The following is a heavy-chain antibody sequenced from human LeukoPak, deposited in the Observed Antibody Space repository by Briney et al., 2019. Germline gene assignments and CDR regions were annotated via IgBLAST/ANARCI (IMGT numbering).Heavy chain of an antibody. D-gene: IGHD2-15*01. Sequence: PSETLSLTCAVSGDSISSRVYYWGWIRQPPGKGLEWIGSIYYSGNTYYNPSLKSRVTISVDTSKNQFSLKLTSVTAADTAVYYCARPRQPNVKAANFEYWGQGTLVTVSS. CDR3: ARPRQPNVKAANFEY. CDR2: IYYSGNT. CDR1: GDSISSRVYY. V-gene: IGHV4-39*01. J-gene: IGHJ4*02.